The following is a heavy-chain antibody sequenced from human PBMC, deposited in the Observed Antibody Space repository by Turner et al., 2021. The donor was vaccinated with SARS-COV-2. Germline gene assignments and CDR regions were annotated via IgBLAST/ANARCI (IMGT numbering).Heavy chain of an antibody. CDR3: AKDLGQLDWFDP. Sequence: QVQLVESGGGVVEPGRALRLSFAASGFTFSRDGMHWVRQAPGKGLEWVAVISYDGSNKYYADSVKGRFTISRDNSKNTLYLQMNSLRAEDTAVYYCAKDLGQLDWFDPWGQGTLVTVSS. D-gene: IGHD6-13*01. CDR1: GFTFSRDG. CDR2: ISYDGSNK. V-gene: IGHV3-30*18. J-gene: IGHJ5*02.